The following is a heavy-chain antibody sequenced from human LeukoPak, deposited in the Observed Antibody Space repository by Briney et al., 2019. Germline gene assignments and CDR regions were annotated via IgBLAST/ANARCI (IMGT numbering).Heavy chain of an antibody. CDR3: ARVGLAAAGQDIYYYGMDV. V-gene: IGHV3-33*01. CDR2: ISYDGSNK. D-gene: IGHD6-13*01. CDR1: GFTFSNYG. J-gene: IGHJ6*02. Sequence: QAGGSLRLSCVASGFTFSNYGMHWVRQAPGKGLEWVAVISYDGSNKNYGDSVKGRFTISRDDSKNTLYLQMNSLRAEETAVYYCARVGLAAAGQDIYYYGMDVWGQGTTVTVSS.